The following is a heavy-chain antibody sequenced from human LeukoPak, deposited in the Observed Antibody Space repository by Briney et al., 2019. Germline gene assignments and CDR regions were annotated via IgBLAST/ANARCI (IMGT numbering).Heavy chain of an antibody. V-gene: IGHV4-39*01. CDR3: ARLSTIFDY. CDR2: IYYSGSS. D-gene: IGHD3-3*01. CDR1: GGSISSSYY. J-gene: IGHJ4*02. Sequence: SETLSLTCTVSGGSISSSYYWGWIRQPPGKGLEWIGSIYYSGSSYYNPSLKSRVTISVDTSKDQFSLKLSSVTAADTAVYYCARLSTIFDYWGQGTLVTVSS.